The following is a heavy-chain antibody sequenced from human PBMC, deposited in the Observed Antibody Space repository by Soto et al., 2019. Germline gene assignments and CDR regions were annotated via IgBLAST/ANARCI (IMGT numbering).Heavy chain of an antibody. CDR2: ISAYNGNT. CDR1: GYTFTSYG. CDR3: ARGITVVRGATDTPYYFDY. J-gene: IGHJ4*02. D-gene: IGHD3-10*01. Sequence: GASVKVCGKASGYTFTSYGISRVRQAPGQGLEWMGWISAYNGNTNYAQKLQGRVTMTTDTSTSTAYMELRSLRSDDTAVYYCARGITVVRGATDTPYYFDYWGQGTLVTVSS. V-gene: IGHV1-18*01.